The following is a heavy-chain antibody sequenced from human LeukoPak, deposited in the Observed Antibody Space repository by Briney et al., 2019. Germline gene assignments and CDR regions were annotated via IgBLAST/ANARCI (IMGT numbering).Heavy chain of an antibody. CDR1: GFTFSSYE. J-gene: IGHJ6*04. CDR2: ISSSGSTI. D-gene: IGHD3-10*01. V-gene: IGHV3-48*03. Sequence: GGSLRFSCAASGFTFSSYEMNWVRQAPGKGLEWVSYISSSGSTIYYADSVKGRFTISRDNAKNSLYLQMNSLRAEDTAVYYCARAGGGSGSYYNPYYYGMDVWGKGTTVTVSS. CDR3: ARAGGGSGSYYNPYYYGMDV.